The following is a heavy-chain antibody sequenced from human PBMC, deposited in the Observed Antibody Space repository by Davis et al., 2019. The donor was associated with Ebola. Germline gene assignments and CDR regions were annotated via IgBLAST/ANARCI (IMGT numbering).Heavy chain of an antibody. V-gene: IGHV3-21*04. CDR1: GFTFSSYS. J-gene: IGHJ4*02. Sequence: GGSLRLSCAASGFTFSSYSMNWVRQAPGKGLEWVSSISSSSSYIYYADSVKGRFTISRDNSKNTLYLQMNSLRAEDTAVYYCAKDQGMIRWYYFDYWGQGTLVTVSS. D-gene: IGHD4-23*01. CDR3: AKDQGMIRWYYFDY. CDR2: ISSSSSYI.